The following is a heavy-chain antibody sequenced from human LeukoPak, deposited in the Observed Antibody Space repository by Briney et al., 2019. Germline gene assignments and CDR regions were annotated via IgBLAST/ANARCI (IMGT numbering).Heavy chain of an antibody. CDR1: GFTFSTYA. CDR3: ARDVPYYYDSSGYYSPFDC. CDR2: ISGTGGRT. D-gene: IGHD3-22*01. V-gene: IGHV3-23*01. Sequence: GGSLRLSCAASGFTFSTYAMSWVRQAPGKGLEWVSDISGTGGRTYYADSVKGRFTISRDNSKDTVDLLMNSLRAEDTAIYYCARDVPYYYDSSGYYSPFDCWGQGTLVTVSS. J-gene: IGHJ4*02.